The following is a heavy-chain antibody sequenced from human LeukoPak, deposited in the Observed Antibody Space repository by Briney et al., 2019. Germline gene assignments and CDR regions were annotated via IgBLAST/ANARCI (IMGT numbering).Heavy chain of an antibody. J-gene: IGHJ4*02. CDR3: VRDFSRTRLERPFDY. V-gene: IGHV3-30-3*01. Sequence: GGSLRLSCAASGFTFSSYAMHWVRQAPGKGLEWVAVISYDGSNKYYADSVKGRFTISKDNAKNSLYLQMNSLRAEDTAVYYCVRDFSRTRLERPFDYWGQGTLVTVSP. CDR2: ISYDGSNK. D-gene: IGHD1-1*01. CDR1: GFTFSSYA.